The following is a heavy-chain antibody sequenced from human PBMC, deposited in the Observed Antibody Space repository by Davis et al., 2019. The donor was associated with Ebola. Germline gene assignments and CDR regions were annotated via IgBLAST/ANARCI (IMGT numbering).Heavy chain of an antibody. CDR1: GYSFTSYW. CDR3: ARRDFAAAGIGDYYGMDV. CDR2: TYPGDSDT. D-gene: IGHD6-13*01. Sequence: GESLKISCKGSGYSFTSYWIGWVRQMPGKGLEWMGITYPGDSDTRYSPSFQGQVTISADKSISTAYLQWSSLKASDTAMYYCARRDFAAAGIGDYYGMDVWGQGTTVTVSS. V-gene: IGHV5-51*01. J-gene: IGHJ6*02.